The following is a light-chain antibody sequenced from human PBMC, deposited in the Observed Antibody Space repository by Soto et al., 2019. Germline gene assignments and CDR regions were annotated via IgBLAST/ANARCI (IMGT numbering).Light chain of an antibody. Sequence: EIVLTQSPATLSLSPGERATLSCRASQSVSSYLAWHQQKPGQAPRLLIYDASNRATGIPARFSGSGSGTDFTLTIRSLEPEDFAVYYCQQRSSWPITFGQGTRLEIK. J-gene: IGKJ5*01. CDR2: DAS. V-gene: IGKV3-11*01. CDR3: QQRSSWPIT. CDR1: QSVSSY.